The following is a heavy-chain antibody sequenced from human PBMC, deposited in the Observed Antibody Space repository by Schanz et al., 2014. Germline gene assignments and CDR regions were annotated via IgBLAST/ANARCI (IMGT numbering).Heavy chain of an antibody. CDR3: LAPDYGMDV. CDR1: GFMFSSYG. V-gene: IGHV3-30*03. J-gene: IGHJ6*02. Sequence: VQLVESGGGLVQPGGSLRLSCAASGFMFSSYGMHWVRQAPGKGLEWVGVISYDGSKKSYADSVKGRFTISRDNSKNTLYLQMNSLRPEDTAVYYCLAPDYGMDVWGQGTTVTVSS. CDR2: ISYDGSKK.